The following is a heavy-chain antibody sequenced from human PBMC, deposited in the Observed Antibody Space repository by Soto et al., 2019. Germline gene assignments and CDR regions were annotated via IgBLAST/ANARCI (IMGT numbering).Heavy chain of an antibody. CDR2: IYYSGST. V-gene: IGHV4-59*01. CDR3: GREGFYPAGRFEP. CDR1: GGSISSYS. J-gene: IGHJ5*02. Sequence: SETLSLTCTVSGGSISSYSWSWIRQPPGKGLEWIGYIYYSGSTNYNPSLRSRVTMSVNRSKNQFSLNLNSVTAADAAMYYCGREGFYPAGRFEPWGQGNQVPVSS.